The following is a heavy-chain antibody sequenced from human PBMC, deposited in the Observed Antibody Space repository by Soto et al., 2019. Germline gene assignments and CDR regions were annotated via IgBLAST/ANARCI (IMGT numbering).Heavy chain of an antibody. CDR2: IYYDGST. V-gene: IGHV4-59*01. CDR1: GGSISSYY. Sequence: PSETLSLTCTVSGGSISSYYWSWIRQPPGKGLEWIGYIYYDGSTNYSPSLKSRVTISVDTSKNQLSLKLRFATAADTAVYYCARGYFDWLPDLWGQGTLVTVSS. CDR3: ARGYFDWLPDL. D-gene: IGHD3-9*01. J-gene: IGHJ5*02.